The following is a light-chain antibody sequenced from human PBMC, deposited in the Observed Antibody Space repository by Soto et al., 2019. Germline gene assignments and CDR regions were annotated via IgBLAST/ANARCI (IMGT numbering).Light chain of an antibody. CDR2: RVS. J-gene: IGKJ3*01. CDR3: MQAVYWPFT. CDR1: QSLVYSDGQTY. V-gene: IGKV2-30*01. Sequence: DIVLTQSPLLLPVTLGQPASISCTSSQSLVYSDGQTYLSWFQQRPGQSPRRLIYRVSNRDTGVPVRLSASGSGTDFTLKISRVEAEDVAVYFCMQAVYWPFTFGPGTKGDIK.